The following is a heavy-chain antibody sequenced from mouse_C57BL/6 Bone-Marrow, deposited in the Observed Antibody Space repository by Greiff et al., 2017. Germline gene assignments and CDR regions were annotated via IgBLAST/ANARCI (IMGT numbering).Heavy chain of an antibody. J-gene: IGHJ1*03. Sequence: VMLVESGAELARPGASVKMSCKASGYTFTSYTMHWVKQRPGQGLEWIGYINPSSGYTKYNQKFKDKATLTADKSSSTAYMQLSSLTSEDSAVYYCARWGSLYWYFDVWGTGTTVTVSS. CDR3: ARWGSLYWYFDV. D-gene: IGHD6-1*01. V-gene: IGHV1-4*01. CDR2: INPSSGYT. CDR1: GYTFTSYT.